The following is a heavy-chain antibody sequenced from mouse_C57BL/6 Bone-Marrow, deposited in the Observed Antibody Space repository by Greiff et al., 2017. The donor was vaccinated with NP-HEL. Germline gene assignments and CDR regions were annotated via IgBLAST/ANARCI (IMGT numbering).Heavy chain of an antibody. CDR3: ARFLPYYGSSYEYIDV. J-gene: IGHJ1*03. CDR1: GYTFTSYW. Sequence: VKLVESGAELVKPGASVKMSCKASGYTFTSYWITWVKQRPGQGLEWIGDIYPGSGSTNYNEKFKSKATLTVDPSSSTAYMQLSSLTSEDSAVYYCARFLPYYGSSYEYIDVWGTGTTVTVSS. CDR2: IYPGSGST. V-gene: IGHV1-55*01. D-gene: IGHD1-1*01.